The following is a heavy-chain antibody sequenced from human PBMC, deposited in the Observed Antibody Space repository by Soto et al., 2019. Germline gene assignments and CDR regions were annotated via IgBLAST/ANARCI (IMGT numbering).Heavy chain of an antibody. CDR1: GGFVSSGSYY. Sequence: QVQLQQWGAGLLKPSETLSLTCAVYGGFVSSGSYYWSWIRKPPGKGLEWIGEMSHSGGSHFNPSRKSRVSISVDTSKNQFSLKMSSVTAADTALYYCARVERGTATTVVDAFDIWGPGTMVTVSS. V-gene: IGHV4-34*01. J-gene: IGHJ3*02. CDR3: ARVERGTATTVVDAFDI. D-gene: IGHD1-1*01. CDR2: MSHSGGS.